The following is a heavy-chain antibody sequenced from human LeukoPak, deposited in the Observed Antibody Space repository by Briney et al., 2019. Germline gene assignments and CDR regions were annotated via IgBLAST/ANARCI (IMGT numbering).Heavy chain of an antibody. D-gene: IGHD3-22*01. J-gene: IGHJ4*02. CDR1: GASVSSGSYY. CDR3: ARDRDRLDY. Sequence: SETLSLTCTVSGASVSSGSYYWSWIRQPPGKGLEWIGYMYYSGTSNYNPSLKSRVTISVDTSKNQFSLKLSSLTAADTAVYYCARDRDRLDYWGQGTLVTVSS. CDR2: MYYSGTS. V-gene: IGHV4-61*01.